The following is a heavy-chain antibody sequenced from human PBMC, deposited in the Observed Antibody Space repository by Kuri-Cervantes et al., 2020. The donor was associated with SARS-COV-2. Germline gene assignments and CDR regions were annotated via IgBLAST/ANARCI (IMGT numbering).Heavy chain of an antibody. V-gene: IGHV4-38-2*01. D-gene: IGHD3-3*02. Sequence: GSLRLSCAVSGYSISSGYYWGWIRQPPGKGLEWIGSIYHSGSTYYNPSLKSRVTISVDTSKNQFSLRLRSVTAADTAVYYCARPPIIFGSPWYFDLWGRGTLVTVSS. CDR3: ARPPIIFGSPWYFDL. CDR1: GYSISSGYY. J-gene: IGHJ2*01. CDR2: IYHSGST.